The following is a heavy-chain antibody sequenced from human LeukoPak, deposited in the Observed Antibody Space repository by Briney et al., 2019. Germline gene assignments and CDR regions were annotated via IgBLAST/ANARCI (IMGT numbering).Heavy chain of an antibody. J-gene: IGHJ4*02. V-gene: IGHV4-38-2*02. CDR3: ARDDHGSGSLDY. CDR2: IYHSGST. CDR1: GYSIGSGYY. Sequence: SQTLSLTCTVSGYSIGSGYYWGWIRQPPGKGLEWIGSIYHSGSTYYNPSLKSRVTISVDTSKNQFSLKLSSVTAADTAVYYCARDDHGSGSLDYWGQGTLVTVSS. D-gene: IGHD3-10*01.